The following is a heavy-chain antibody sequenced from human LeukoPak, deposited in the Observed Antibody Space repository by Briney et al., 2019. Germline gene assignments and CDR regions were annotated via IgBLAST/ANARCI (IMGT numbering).Heavy chain of an antibody. CDR3: ARRRYMVVVVPAARSVINWFDP. J-gene: IGHJ5*02. V-gene: IGHV4-61*02. D-gene: IGHD2-2*01. CDR2: IYTSGTT. Sequence: SETLSLTCTVSGGSISSGTYYWSWIRQPAGKGLEWIGRIYTSGTTNYNPSLKSRVTISVDTSKNQFSLKLSSVTAADTAVYYCARRRYMVVVVPAARSVINWFDPWGQGTLVTVSS. CDR1: GGSISSGTYY.